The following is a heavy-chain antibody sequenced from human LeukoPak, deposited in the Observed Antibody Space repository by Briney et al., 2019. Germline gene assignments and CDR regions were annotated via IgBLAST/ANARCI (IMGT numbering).Heavy chain of an antibody. CDR1: GGSISRYY. CDR3: AGSNVVPAAIGSFDI. V-gene: IGHV4-59*01. J-gene: IGHJ3*02. Sequence: PSETLSLTCMVSGGSISRYYWSWIRQPPGKGLEWLGYIYYSGSTNYNPSPTRRVTISVDTTKNQFSLKLSSVTAADPAVYYCAGSNVVPAAIGSFDIWGQGTMVTVSS. CDR2: IYYSGST. D-gene: IGHD2-2*02.